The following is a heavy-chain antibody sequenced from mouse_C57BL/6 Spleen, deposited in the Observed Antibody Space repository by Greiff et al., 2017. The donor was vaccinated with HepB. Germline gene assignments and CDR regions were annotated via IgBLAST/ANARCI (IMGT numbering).Heavy chain of an antibody. D-gene: IGHD2-1*01. CDR3: TRSGSLLREFAY. Sequence: VQLQQSGAELVRPGASVTLSCKASGYTFTDYEMHWVKQTPVHGLEWIGAIDPETGGTAYNQKFKGKAILTADKSSSTAYMELRSLTSEDSAVYYCTRSGSLLREFAYWGQGTLVTVSA. J-gene: IGHJ3*01. V-gene: IGHV1-15*01. CDR2: IDPETGGT. CDR1: GYTFTDYE.